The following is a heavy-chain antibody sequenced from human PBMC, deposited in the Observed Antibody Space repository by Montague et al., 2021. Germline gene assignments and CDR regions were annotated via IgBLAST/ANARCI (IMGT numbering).Heavy chain of an antibody. Sequence: SETLSLTCAVSDGSISSNNWWTWVRQPPGKGLEWIGEIFHNGSTTYSPSLKSRVTISMDKSKNQFSLKLTSVTAADTAVYYCARVAAWGYYDTSGPNWFDPWGQGTLVTVSS. D-gene: IGHD3-22*01. CDR1: DGSISSNNW. CDR3: ARVAAWGYYDTSGPNWFDP. CDR2: IFHNGST. J-gene: IGHJ5*02. V-gene: IGHV4-4*02.